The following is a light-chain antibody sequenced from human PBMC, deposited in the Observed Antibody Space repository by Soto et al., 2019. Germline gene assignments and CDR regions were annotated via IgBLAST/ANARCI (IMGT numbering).Light chain of an antibody. CDR1: SSDVGNYNY. Sequence: QSALTQPASVSGSPGQSITISCTGTSSDVGNYNYVSWYQQHPSKAPKLMIYEVSNRPSGVSNRFSGSKSGNTASLTISGLQAEDEADYYCTSYTTSSSWVFGGGTKLTVL. CDR3: TSYTTSSSWV. J-gene: IGLJ3*02. V-gene: IGLV2-14*01. CDR2: EVS.